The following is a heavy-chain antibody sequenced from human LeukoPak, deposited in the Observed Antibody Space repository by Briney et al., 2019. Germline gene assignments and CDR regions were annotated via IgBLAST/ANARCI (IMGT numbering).Heavy chain of an antibody. D-gene: IGHD1-1*01. J-gene: IGHJ4*02. V-gene: IGHV3-23*01. CDR3: AKDTRTATTHGGFDS. CDR2: ISCSGGNT. CDR1: GFTFSSYA. Sequence: GGSLRLSCAASGFTFSSYAMNWVRQAPGKGLEWVSGISCSGGNTYYADSVKGRFTISRDNSKNTLYLQMNSLRAEDTAVYYCAKDTRTATTHGGFDSWGQGTLVTVSS.